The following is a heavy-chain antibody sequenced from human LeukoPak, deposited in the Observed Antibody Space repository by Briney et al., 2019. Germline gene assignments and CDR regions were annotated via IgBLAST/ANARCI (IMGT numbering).Heavy chain of an antibody. CDR2: ISAYNGNT. CDR3: ARWGIAAAGTSRTNLNWFDP. V-gene: IGHV1-18*04. CDR1: GYTFTSYG. J-gene: IGHJ5*02. D-gene: IGHD6-13*01. Sequence: ASVKVSCKASGYTFTSYGISWVRQGPGQGLEWMGWISAYNGNTNYAQKLQGRVTMTTDTSTSTAYMELRSLRSDDTAVYYCARWGIAAAGTSRTNLNWFDPWGQGTLVTVSS.